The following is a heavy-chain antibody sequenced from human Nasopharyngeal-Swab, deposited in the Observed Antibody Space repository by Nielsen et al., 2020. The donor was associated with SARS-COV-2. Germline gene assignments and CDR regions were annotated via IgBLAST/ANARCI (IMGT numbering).Heavy chain of an antibody. J-gene: IGHJ6*02. D-gene: IGHD6-19*01. CDR3: AREKAVAGIGGYHYYGMDV. CDR2: IYSGGSP. CDR1: GFTVSSNY. V-gene: IGHV3-53*05. Sequence: GESLKISCAASGFTVSSNYMSWVRQAPGTGLEWVSVIYSGGSPYYIDSVKGRFTVSRDNSRNTLYLQMNSLRPEDTAVYYCAREKAVAGIGGYHYYGMDVWGQGTTVTVSS.